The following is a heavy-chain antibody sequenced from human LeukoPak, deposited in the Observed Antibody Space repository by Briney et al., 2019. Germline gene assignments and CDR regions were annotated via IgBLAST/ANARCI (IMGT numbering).Heavy chain of an antibody. Sequence: SETLSLTCTVSGGSISSYYWSWIRQPPGKGLEWIGNIYYSGSTNYNPSLKSRVIISVDASKNQFSLKLSSVSAADTAMYYCARHRYVDWLSPFDYWGQGTLVTVSS. CDR1: GGSISSYY. D-gene: IGHD3-9*01. J-gene: IGHJ4*02. V-gene: IGHV4-59*08. CDR2: IYYSGST. CDR3: ARHRYVDWLSPFDY.